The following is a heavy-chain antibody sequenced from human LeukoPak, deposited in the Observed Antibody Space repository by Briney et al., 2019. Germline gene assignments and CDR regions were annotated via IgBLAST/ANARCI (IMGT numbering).Heavy chain of an antibody. CDR1: GGTFSSYA. D-gene: IGHD1-7*01. J-gene: IGHJ4*02. Sequence: SVKVSCKASGGTFSSYAISWVRQAPGQGLKWMGRIIPIFGTANYAQKFQGRVTITTDESTSTAYMELSSLRSEDTAVYYCARGTSGTTSLFYWGQGTLVTVSS. V-gene: IGHV1-69*05. CDR2: IIPIFGTA. CDR3: ARGTSGTTSLFY.